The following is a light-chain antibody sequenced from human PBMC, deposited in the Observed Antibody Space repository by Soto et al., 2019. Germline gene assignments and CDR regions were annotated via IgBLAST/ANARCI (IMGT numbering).Light chain of an antibody. CDR2: FGS. V-gene: IGKV2-28*01. Sequence: EIVMTQSPLTLPVTPGEPASNSCRSSQSLPYNNTYNYLDWYVQKPGQSPQLLIYFGSNRAPGVPDRFSGSGSGTDFTLKINRVEAEDVGTYYCMQALQSLTVGQGTRLEIK. J-gene: IGKJ5*01. CDR1: QSLPYNNTYNY. CDR3: MQALQSLT.